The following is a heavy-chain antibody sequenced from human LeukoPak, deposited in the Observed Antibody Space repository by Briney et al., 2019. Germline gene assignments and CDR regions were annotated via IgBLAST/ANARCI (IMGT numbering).Heavy chain of an antibody. Sequence: GGSLRLSCGASGFTFSTHSMNWVRPAPGKGLEGVSSISNSSGFIYSADSVKGRFTISRDNAKNSLYVHMNGLRDERIAVYYCAGEYQEGSDWVLDYWGQGALVTVSS. D-gene: IGHD6-19*01. CDR1: GFTFSTHS. V-gene: IGHV3-21*03. CDR3: AGEYQEGSDWVLDY. CDR2: ISNSSGFI. J-gene: IGHJ4*02.